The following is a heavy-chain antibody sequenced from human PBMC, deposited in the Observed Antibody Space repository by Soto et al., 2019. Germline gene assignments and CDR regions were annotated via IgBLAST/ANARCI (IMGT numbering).Heavy chain of an antibody. Sequence: SVKVSCKASGYTFTSYGISWVRQAPGQGLEWMGGIIPIFGTANYAQKFQGRVTITADESTSTAYMELSSLRSEDTAVYYCARDKGDGYSHDFDYWGQGTLVTVSS. D-gene: IGHD5-18*01. J-gene: IGHJ4*02. CDR3: ARDKGDGYSHDFDY. V-gene: IGHV1-69*13. CDR1: GYTFTSYG. CDR2: IIPIFGTA.